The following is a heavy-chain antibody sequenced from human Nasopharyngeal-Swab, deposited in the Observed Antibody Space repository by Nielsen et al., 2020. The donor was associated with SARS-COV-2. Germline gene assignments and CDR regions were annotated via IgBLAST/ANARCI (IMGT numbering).Heavy chain of an antibody. CDR1: GGSISGSY. D-gene: IGHD1-26*01. CDR3: AKVKGLGASYYDP. J-gene: IGHJ5*02. V-gene: IGHV4-59*01. Sequence: SETLSLTCTVSGGSISGSYWSWIRQPPGKGLEWLGYIYSSGYSNHNPSLKSRVTLSVDTSKNQFSLKLTSVTAADTAVYYCAKVKGLGASYYDPWGQGTLVTVSS. CDR2: IYSSGYS.